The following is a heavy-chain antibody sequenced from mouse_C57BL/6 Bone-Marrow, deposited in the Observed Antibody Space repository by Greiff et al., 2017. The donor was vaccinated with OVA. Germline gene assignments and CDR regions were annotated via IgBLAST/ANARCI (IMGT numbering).Heavy chain of an antibody. J-gene: IGHJ1*03. V-gene: IGHV1-15*01. CDR2: IDPETGGT. CDR1: GYTFTDYE. D-gene: IGHD2-10*02. CDR3: TRSSTPHV. Sequence: VQLQQSGAELVRPGASVTLSCKASGYTFTDYEMHWVKQTPVHGLEWIGAIDPETGGTAYNQKFKGKAILTADKASSTAYMELRSLTSEDSAVYYCTRSSTPHVWGTGTTVTVSS.